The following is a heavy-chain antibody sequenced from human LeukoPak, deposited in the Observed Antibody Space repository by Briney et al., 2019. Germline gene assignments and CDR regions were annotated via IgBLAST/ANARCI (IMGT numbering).Heavy chain of an antibody. V-gene: IGHV3-74*01. J-gene: IGHJ4*02. Sequence: GGSLRLSCAASGITFNNYWLHWVHQAPGKGLVWVSRIDTDGSGTIYADSVKGRFTVSRDNAKNTLYLQMTSLRAEDTAVYYCARGGYSSGLDYWGQGILVTVSS. CDR3: ARGGYSSGLDY. CDR1: GITFNNYW. CDR2: IDTDGSGT. D-gene: IGHD6-19*01.